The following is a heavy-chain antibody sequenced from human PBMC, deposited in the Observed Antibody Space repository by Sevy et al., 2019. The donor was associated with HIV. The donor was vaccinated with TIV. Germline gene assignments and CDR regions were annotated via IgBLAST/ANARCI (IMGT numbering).Heavy chain of an antibody. Sequence: GGSLRLSCAASGFTLSSYTMNWVRQAPGKGLEWVSYISTTSIITYYANSVRGRFTISRDNAKNSLYLQMNSLRAEETAVYYCARDASPYCSRGRCYFDAFDIWGQGTMVTVSS. CDR2: ISTTSIIT. CDR1: GFTLSSYT. CDR3: ARDASPYCSRGRCYFDAFDI. J-gene: IGHJ3*02. V-gene: IGHV3-48*01. D-gene: IGHD2-15*01.